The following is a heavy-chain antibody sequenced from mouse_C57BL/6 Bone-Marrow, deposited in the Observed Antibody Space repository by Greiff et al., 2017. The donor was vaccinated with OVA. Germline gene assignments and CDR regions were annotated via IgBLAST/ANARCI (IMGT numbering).Heavy chain of an antibody. D-gene: IGHD1-1*01. CDR1: GYTFTSYG. J-gene: IGHJ4*01. Sequence: QVQLQQSGAELARPGASVKLSCKASGYTFTSYGISWVKQRTGQGLEWIGEIYPRSGNTYYNEKFKGKATLTADKSSSTAYMALRSLTAEDSAVYFCARGTIRSGAMDYWGQGTSVTVSS. CDR2: IYPRSGNT. CDR3: ARGTIRSGAMDY. V-gene: IGHV1-81*01.